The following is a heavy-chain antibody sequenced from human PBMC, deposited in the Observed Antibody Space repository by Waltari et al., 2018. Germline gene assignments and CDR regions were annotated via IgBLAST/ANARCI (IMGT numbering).Heavy chain of an antibody. V-gene: IGHV4-61*09. CDR3: ARDRAADGAFDI. J-gene: IGHJ3*02. D-gene: IGHD3-10*01. CDR2: IYTSGST. Sequence: QVQLQESGPGLVKPSQTLSLTCTVSGGSISSGSYYWSWIRQPAGKGLEWIGYIYTSGSTNYNPSLKSRVTISVDTSKNQFSLKLSSVTAADTAGYYCARDRAADGAFDIWGQGTMVTVSS. CDR1: GGSISSGSYY.